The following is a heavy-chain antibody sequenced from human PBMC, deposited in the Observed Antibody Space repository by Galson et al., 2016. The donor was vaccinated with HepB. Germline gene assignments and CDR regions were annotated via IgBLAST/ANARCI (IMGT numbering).Heavy chain of an antibody. D-gene: IGHD3-10*01. CDR3: ARLEISGSGNFFDF. CDR1: GGSIWDSRYF. V-gene: IGHV4-39*01. CDR2: INYVGTT. Sequence: SETLSLTCSVSGGSIWDSRYFWTWVRQPPGERPEWIGSINYVGTTFYGASLKSRVTLSMDTSRSQLSLKMSSVTAADTAMYYCARLEISGSGNFFDFWGQGLLVTVSS. J-gene: IGHJ4*02.